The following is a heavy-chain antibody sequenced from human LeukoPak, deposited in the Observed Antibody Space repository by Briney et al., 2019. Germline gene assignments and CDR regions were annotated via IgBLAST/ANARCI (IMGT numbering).Heavy chain of an antibody. CDR1: GFTFSNYW. V-gene: IGHV3-7*04. J-gene: IGHJ5*02. CDR2: IKHDGNEK. CDR3: ARAVASNWFDP. D-gene: IGHD2-15*01. Sequence: GGSLRLSCAASGFTFSNYWMSWVRQASGKGLEWVANIKHDGNEKYYVDSVKGRFTISRDNAKNSLFLHMNSLRAEDTAVYYCARAVASNWFDPWGQGTLVTVSS.